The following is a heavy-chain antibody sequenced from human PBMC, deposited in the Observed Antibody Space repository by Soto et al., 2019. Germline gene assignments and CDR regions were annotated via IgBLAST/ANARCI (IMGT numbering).Heavy chain of an antibody. V-gene: IGHV1-69-2*01. CDR3: ATASGIAARLWYFDL. Sequence: ASVKVSCKVSGYTFTDYYMYWVQQAPGKGLEWMGLVDPEDGETIYAEKVQGRVTITADTSTDTAYMELSSLRSEDTAVYYCATASGIAARLWYFDLWGRGTLVTVSS. J-gene: IGHJ2*01. D-gene: IGHD6-6*01. CDR1: GYTFTDYY. CDR2: VDPEDGET.